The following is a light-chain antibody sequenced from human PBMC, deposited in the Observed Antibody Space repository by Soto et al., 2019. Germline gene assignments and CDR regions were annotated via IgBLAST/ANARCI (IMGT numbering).Light chain of an antibody. Sequence: QSVLTQPPSVSGAPGQRVTISCTGSSSNIGAIYDVHWYQHLPETAPKLLIYGNTNRPSGVPDRFSGSKSGASASLAITGLQAEDEADYYCQSYYNSLSGYVFGTGTKLTVL. V-gene: IGLV1-40*01. CDR1: SSNIGAIYD. J-gene: IGLJ1*01. CDR2: GNT. CDR3: QSYYNSLSGYV.